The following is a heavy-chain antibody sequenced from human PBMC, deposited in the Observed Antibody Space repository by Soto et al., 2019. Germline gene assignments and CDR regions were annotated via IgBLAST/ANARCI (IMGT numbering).Heavy chain of an antibody. CDR1: GYTFTSYA. CDR2: INAGNGNT. D-gene: IGHD2-2*01. Sequence: ASVKVSCKASGYTFTSYAMHWVRQAPAQRLEWMGWINAGNGNTKYSQKFQGRVTITRDTSASTAYMELSSLRSEDTAVYYCTGDEVVPAASNYYYYYGMDVWGQGTTVTVSS. CDR3: TGDEVVPAASNYYYYYGMDV. J-gene: IGHJ6*02. V-gene: IGHV1-3*01.